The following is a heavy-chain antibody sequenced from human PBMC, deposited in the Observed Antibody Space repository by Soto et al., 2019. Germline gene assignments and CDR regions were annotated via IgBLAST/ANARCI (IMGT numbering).Heavy chain of an antibody. CDR2: IHHSGDT. D-gene: IGHD6-13*01. Sequence: SSETLSLTCTVSGGSISNYYWSWIRQPPGMGLERIGYIHHSGDTNSDPSLKSRVTISVDTSKNQFSLKLSSVTAADTAVYYCARDSRMAAAGRPLYYYYGMDVSGQGTTVTVSS. V-gene: IGHV4-59*01. CDR1: GGSISNYY. CDR3: ARDSRMAAAGRPLYYYYGMDV. J-gene: IGHJ6*02.